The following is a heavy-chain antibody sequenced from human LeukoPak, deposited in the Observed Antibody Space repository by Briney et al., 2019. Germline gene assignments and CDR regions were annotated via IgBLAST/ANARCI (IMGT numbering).Heavy chain of an antibody. V-gene: IGHV3-11*01. J-gene: IGHJ1*01. D-gene: IGHD2/OR15-2a*01. CDR2: ISSGGDIM. Sequence: GALRLSCAASGLRFSDYYVSWIRQAPGKGLQWVSYISSGGDIMHYADSVKGRFTSSRDNAKNSGYLEMNSLGAEDTAVYYCATNLIGAGEYFQQWGQGTLVTVSS. CDR3: ATNLIGAGEYFQQ. CDR1: GLRFSDYY.